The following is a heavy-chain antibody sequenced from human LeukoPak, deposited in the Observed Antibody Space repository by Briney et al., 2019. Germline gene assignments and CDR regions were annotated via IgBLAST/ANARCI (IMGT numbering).Heavy chain of an antibody. Sequence: GGSLRLSCAASGFTFSSYAMSWVRQAPGKGLEWVSSISGSGGSTYYADSVKGRFTISRDNSKNTLYLQMNRLRAEDTAVYYCAKTPVATIRYFDYWGQGTLVTVSS. CDR1: GFTFSSYA. CDR2: ISGSGGST. V-gene: IGHV3-23*01. J-gene: IGHJ4*02. D-gene: IGHD5-12*01. CDR3: AKTPVATIRYFDY.